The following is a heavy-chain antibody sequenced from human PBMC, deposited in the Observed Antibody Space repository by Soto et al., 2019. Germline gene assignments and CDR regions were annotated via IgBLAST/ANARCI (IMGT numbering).Heavy chain of an antibody. D-gene: IGHD2-21*01. Sequence: QVQLVQSGAEVKKPGSSVKVSCKASGGTFGSYGISWVRQAPGQGLEWMGGIIPIFGTVNYAQKFQGRVTIAANESKTTAYMGLKSLTSEDTAVYYCSIYSPYGGDYWDWFDCWGQGTLVTVSS. CDR1: GGTFGSYG. CDR3: SIYSPYGGDYWDWFDC. V-gene: IGHV1-69*01. J-gene: IGHJ5*01. CDR2: IIPIFGTV.